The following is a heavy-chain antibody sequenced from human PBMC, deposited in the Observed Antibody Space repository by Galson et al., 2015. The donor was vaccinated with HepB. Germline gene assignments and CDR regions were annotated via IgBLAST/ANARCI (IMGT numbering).Heavy chain of an antibody. V-gene: IGHV5-51*03. J-gene: IGHJ3*02. CDR2: IYPGDSDT. CDR1: GYSFTSYW. D-gene: IGHD4-23*01. CDR3: ARRPQSYGGAPYDAFDI. Sequence: QSGAEVKKPGESLKISCKGSGYSFTSYWIGWVRQMPGKGLEWMGIIYPGDSDTRYSPSFQGQVTISADKSISTAYLQWSSLKASDTAMYYCARRPQSYGGAPYDAFDIWGQGTMVTVSS.